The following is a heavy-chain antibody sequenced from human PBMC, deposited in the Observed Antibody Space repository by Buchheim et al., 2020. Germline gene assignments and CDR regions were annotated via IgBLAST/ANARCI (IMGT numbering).Heavy chain of an antibody. CDR1: GFTFSDYA. CDR2: ISISGTT. J-gene: IGHJ4*02. Sequence: EVQLVDSGGGLVQPGGSLRLSCAASGFTFSDYAMSWVRQAPGKGLEWVSVISISGTTYYAESVKGRFTVSRDHSKNMVYLELSILGAEDTAVYYCVKHDYSNYMPYWGQGTL. V-gene: IGHV3-23*04. D-gene: IGHD4-11*01. CDR3: VKHDYSNYMPY.